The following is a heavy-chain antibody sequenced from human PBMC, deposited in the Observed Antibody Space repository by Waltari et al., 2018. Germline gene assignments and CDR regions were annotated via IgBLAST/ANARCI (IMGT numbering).Heavy chain of an antibody. Sequence: EVEMVESGGASVKPGESLRLSCVASGFTFPPAWLTWVRQVPGRGLGWIGRIQSKERGEATDFAAPVKGRFSISRDDSRNTVSLQMNNLKAEDTGIYYCTTLDAPWGGWGQGTLVTVSS. V-gene: IGHV3-15*02. D-gene: IGHD7-27*01. CDR3: TTLDAPWGG. CDR2: IQSKERGEAT. CDR1: GFTFPPAW. J-gene: IGHJ4*02.